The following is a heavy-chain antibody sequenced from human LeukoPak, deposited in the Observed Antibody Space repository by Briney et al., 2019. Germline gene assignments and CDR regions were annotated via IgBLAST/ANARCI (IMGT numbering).Heavy chain of an antibody. D-gene: IGHD6-19*01. V-gene: IGHV3-23*01. CDR1: GFTFNNYG. Sequence: GGSLRLSCAASGFTFNNYGLTWVRQAPGKGLEWVSAISGSGGSTYYTDSVKGRFTVSRDNSKNTLHLQMNSLRAEDTAIYYCAKGGSSGWPVRHFDYWGQGTLVTVSS. J-gene: IGHJ4*02. CDR3: AKGGSSGWPVRHFDY. CDR2: ISGSGGST.